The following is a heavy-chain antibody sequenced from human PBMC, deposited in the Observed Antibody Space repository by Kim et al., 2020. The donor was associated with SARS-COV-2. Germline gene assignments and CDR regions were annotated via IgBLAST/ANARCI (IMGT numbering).Heavy chain of an antibody. Sequence: SETLSLTCTVSGGSISSYTWWSWVRQPPGKGLEWIGEVYYSGSTNYSPSNYNPSLKSRVTISLDKSKNQFSLRLTSVTAADTDVYFCARPNYDLLPGFD. D-gene: IGHD3-9*01. CDR2: VYYSGST. J-gene: IGHJ4*01. V-gene: IGHV4-4*02. CDR1: GGSISSYTW. CDR3: ARPNYDLLPGFD.